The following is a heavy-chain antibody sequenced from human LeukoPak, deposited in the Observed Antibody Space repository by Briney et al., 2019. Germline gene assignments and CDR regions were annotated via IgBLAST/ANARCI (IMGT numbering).Heavy chain of an antibody. D-gene: IGHD3-22*01. Sequence: GGSLRLSCAASGFTFSDYGMHWVRQAPGKGLEWLAFIRYDGSDKYYADSVKGRSTISRDNSKNTLYLQMNSLRAEDTAVYYCAKDKRASGYYDSSGFYWGQGTLVTVSS. CDR1: GFTFSDYG. CDR2: IRYDGSDK. J-gene: IGHJ4*02. CDR3: AKDKRASGYYDSSGFY. V-gene: IGHV3-30*02.